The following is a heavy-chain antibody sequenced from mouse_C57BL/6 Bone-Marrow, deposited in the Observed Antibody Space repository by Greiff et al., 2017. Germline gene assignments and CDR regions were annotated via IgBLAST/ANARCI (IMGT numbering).Heavy chain of an antibody. V-gene: IGHV6-3*01. J-gene: IGHJ1*03. D-gene: IGHD1-1*01. Sequence: EVKLQESGGGLVQPGGSMKLSCVASGFTFSNYWMNWVRQSPEKGLEWVAQIRLKSDNYATHYAESVKGWFTISRDDSKSSVYLQMNNLRAEDTGIYYCTGQFLLLRYPWYFDVWGTGTTVTVSS. CDR3: TGQFLLLRYPWYFDV. CDR2: IRLKSDNYAT. CDR1: GFTFSNYW.